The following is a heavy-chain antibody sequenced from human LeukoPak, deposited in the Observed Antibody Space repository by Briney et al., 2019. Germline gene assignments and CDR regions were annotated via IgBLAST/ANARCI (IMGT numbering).Heavy chain of an antibody. CDR2: INPNSGGT. CDR1: GYTFTGYY. CDR3: ARGPVGYSSSSNLFDP. D-gene: IGHD6-6*01. Sequence: ASVKVSCKASGYTFTGYYAHWVRQAPGQGLEWMGWINPNSGGTNYAQKFQGRVTMTRDTSISTAYMELSRLRSDDTAVYYCARGPVGYSSSSNLFDPWGQGTLVTVSS. J-gene: IGHJ5*02. V-gene: IGHV1-2*02.